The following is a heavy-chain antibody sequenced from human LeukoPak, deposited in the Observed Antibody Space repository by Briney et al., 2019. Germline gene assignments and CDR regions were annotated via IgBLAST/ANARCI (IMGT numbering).Heavy chain of an antibody. J-gene: IGHJ4*02. CDR2: ISSSSSAI. CDR1: GFTFSSYS. CDR3: AGEPRGTHVYDY. Sequence: PGGSLRRSCAASGFTFSSYSMNWVREAPGKGLEWVSYISSSSSAIYYADSVKGRFTISRDNAKNSLYLQMSSLRAEDTALYYCAGEPRGTHVYDYWGQGTLVTVSS. V-gene: IGHV3-48*04. D-gene: IGHD1-26*01.